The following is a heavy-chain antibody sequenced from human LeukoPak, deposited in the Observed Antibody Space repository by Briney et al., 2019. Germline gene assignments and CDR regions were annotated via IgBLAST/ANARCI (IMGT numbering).Heavy chain of an antibody. Sequence: GASVKVSCKASGYTFTNFGISWVRQAPGQGLEWMGWISPYNGNTDYPQKVQGRVTMTTDKSTSTAYMELRSLRLDDTAVYYCARGGVGHCSGGSCPTSGFDPWGQGTLVTVSS. V-gene: IGHV1-18*01. J-gene: IGHJ5*02. CDR1: GYTFTNFG. D-gene: IGHD2-15*01. CDR3: ARGGVGHCSGGSCPTSGFDP. CDR2: ISPYNGNT.